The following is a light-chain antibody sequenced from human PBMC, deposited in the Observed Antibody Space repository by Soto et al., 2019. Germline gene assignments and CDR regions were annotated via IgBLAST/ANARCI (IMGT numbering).Light chain of an antibody. J-gene: IGLJ1*01. Sequence: QSVLTQPASVSGSPGQSITISCTGTSSDVGGYNSVSWYQQHPGKAPKLLISEVRHRPSGVSDRFSGSQSANTASLTISGLQAEDGADYYCSSFTTSNTYVFGTGTKVTVL. CDR1: SSDVGGYNS. CDR2: EVR. V-gene: IGLV2-14*01. CDR3: SSFTTSNTYV.